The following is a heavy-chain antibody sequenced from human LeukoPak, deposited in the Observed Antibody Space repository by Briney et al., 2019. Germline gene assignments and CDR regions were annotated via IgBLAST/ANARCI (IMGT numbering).Heavy chain of an antibody. D-gene: IGHD2-15*01. CDR2: IIPIFGTA. Sequence: SVKVSCKASGGTFSSYAISWVRQAPGQGLEWMGGIIPIFGTANYAQKFQGRVTITAGKSTSTAYMELSSLRSEDTAVYYCARGNNAYCSGGSCYPNWGQGTLVTVSS. J-gene: IGHJ4*02. CDR1: GGTFSSYA. V-gene: IGHV1-69*06. CDR3: ARGNNAYCSGGSCYPN.